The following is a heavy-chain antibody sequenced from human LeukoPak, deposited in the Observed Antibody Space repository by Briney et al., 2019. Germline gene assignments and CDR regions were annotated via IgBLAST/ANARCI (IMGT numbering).Heavy chain of an antibody. CDR3: ARGGYRMVAATRYSFHY. J-gene: IGHJ4*02. CDR2: INHSGST. D-gene: IGHD2-15*01. Sequence: SETLSLTCAVYGGSFSGYYWRWMRQPPGKGLEWMGEINHSGSTNYNPSLTSRVTISVDTSKNHFPLKLSPVTAADTAVYYCARGGYRMVAATRYSFHYWGQGPLVTVPS. V-gene: IGHV4-34*01. CDR1: GGSFSGYY.